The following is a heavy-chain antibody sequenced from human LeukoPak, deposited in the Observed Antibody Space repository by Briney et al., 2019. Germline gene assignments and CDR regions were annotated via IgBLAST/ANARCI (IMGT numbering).Heavy chain of an antibody. CDR3: ARVGQLDHDAFDI. J-gene: IGHJ3*02. V-gene: IGHV4-30-4*01. D-gene: IGHD6-13*01. CDR2: IYYTGST. Sequence: SETLSLTCTVSGGSVSNGDFFWSWIRQPPGKGLECIGYIYYTGSTYYNPSLKSRVTMSVDTSKNQFSLKLTSVTAADTAVYYCARVGQLDHDAFDISGQGTVVTVSS. CDR1: GGSVSNGDFF.